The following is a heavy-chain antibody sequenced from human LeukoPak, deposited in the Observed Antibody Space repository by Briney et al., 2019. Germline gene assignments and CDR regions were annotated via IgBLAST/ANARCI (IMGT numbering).Heavy chain of an antibody. V-gene: IGHV3-21*01. J-gene: IGHJ4*02. CDR1: GFTFTSHS. Sequence: GGFLRLSCAASGFTFTSHSMNWVRQAPGKGLEWVSSISSSSSYIYYADSVKGRFTISRDNAKNSLYLQMNSLRAEDTAVYYCARAPSRWLQFFFDYWGQGTLVTVSS. CDR3: ARAPSRWLQFFFDY. D-gene: IGHD5-24*01. CDR2: ISSSSSYI.